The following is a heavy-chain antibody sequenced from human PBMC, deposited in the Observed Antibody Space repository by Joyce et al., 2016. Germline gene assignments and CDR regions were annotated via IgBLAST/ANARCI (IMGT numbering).Heavy chain of an antibody. CDR2: INHSGST. D-gene: IGHD4-17*01. J-gene: IGHJ4*02. V-gene: IGHV4-34*01. CDR1: FSGYY. Sequence: FSGYYWSWIRQPPGKGLEWIGEINHSGSTNYNPSLKRRVTISVDTSKNQFSLKLSSVTAADTAVYYCARDNSKNTLYLQMDSLRAEDTAVYYCARDKRGTSFTVTTMILDYWGQGTLVTVSS. CDR3: ARDNSKNTLYLQMDSLRAEDTAVYYCARDKRGTSFTVTTMILDY.